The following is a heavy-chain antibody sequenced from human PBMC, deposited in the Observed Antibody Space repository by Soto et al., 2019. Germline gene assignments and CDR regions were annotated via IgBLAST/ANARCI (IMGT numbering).Heavy chain of an antibody. CDR3: ARDLRIAARHYYGMEV. CDR2: IIPIFGTA. J-gene: IGHJ6*02. D-gene: IGHD6-6*01. V-gene: IGHV1-69*13. Sequence: GASVKVSCKASGGTFSSYAISWVRQAPGQGLEWMGGIIPIFGTANYAQKFQGRVTITADESTSTAYMELSSLRSEDTAVYYCARDLRIAARHYYGMEVWGQVTTVPVSS. CDR1: GGTFSSYA.